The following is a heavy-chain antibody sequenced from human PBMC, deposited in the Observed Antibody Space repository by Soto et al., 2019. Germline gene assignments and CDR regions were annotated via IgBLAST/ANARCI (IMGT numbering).Heavy chain of an antibody. CDR1: GFTFSSYA. CDR3: AKDLGYCSGGSCYPIQQEPSDY. CDR2: ISGSGGST. Sequence: GGSLRLSCAASGFTFSSYAMSWVRQAPGKGLEWVSAISGSGGSTYYADSVKGRFTISRDNSKNTLYLQMNSLRAEDTAVYYCAKDLGYCSGGSCYPIQQEPSDYWGQGTLVTVSS. J-gene: IGHJ4*02. D-gene: IGHD2-15*01. V-gene: IGHV3-23*01.